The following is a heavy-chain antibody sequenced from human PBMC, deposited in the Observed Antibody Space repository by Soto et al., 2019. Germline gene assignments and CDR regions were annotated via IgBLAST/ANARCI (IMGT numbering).Heavy chain of an antibody. CDR2: LYHSGST. CDR1: GGSISSGGYS. D-gene: IGHD1-1*01. V-gene: IGHV4-30-2*01. Sequence: PSETLSLTCTVSGGSISSGGYSWSWIRQPPGKGWEWIGYLYHSGSTYYNSSLKSRDTISVDRSKNQFPLKLSSVTAADTAVYYCARVPTPWGQGTLVSVSP. CDR3: ARVPTP. J-gene: IGHJ5*02.